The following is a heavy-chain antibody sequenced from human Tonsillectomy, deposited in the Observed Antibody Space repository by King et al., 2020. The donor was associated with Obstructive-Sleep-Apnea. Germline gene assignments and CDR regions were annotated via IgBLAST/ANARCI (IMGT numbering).Heavy chain of an antibody. D-gene: IGHD3-22*01. J-gene: IGHJ6*02. CDR3: ARHAIGFFYYGMDV. CDR1: GYTFTSYA. V-gene: IGHV7-4-1*02. CDR2: INPNTGNP. Sequence: QVQLEESGSELKRPGDSVRVSCKASGYTFTSYAMNWVRQAPGQGLEWMGWINPNTGNPTYAQGFTGRIVFSLATSVTTAYLQLSSLKAEDTAVYYCARHAIGFFYYGMDVWGQGTTVTVSS.